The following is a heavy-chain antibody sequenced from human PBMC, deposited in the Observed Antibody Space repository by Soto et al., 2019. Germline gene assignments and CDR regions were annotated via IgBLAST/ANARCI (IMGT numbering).Heavy chain of an antibody. CDR3: MLGSGWEDFDY. CDR2: IYYSGST. CDR1: GGSISSSSYY. D-gene: IGHD3-22*01. J-gene: IGHJ4*02. Sequence: SETLSLTCTVSGGSISSSSYYWGWIRQPPGKGLEWIGNIYYSGSTYYNPSLKSRVTISVDTSKNQFSLKLSSVTAADTAVYYCMLGSGWEDFDYWGQGTLVTVSS. V-gene: IGHV4-39*01.